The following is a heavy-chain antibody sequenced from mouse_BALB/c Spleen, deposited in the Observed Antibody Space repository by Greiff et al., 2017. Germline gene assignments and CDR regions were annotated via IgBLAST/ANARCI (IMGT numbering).Heavy chain of an antibody. Sequence: QVQLKQPGAELVMPGASVKMSCKASGYTFTDYWMHWVKQRPGQGLEWIGAIDTSDSYTSYNQKFKGKATLTVDESSSTAYMQLSSLTSEDSAVYYCARDYGSSYAWFAYWGQGTLVTVSA. V-gene: IGHV1-69*01. D-gene: IGHD1-1*01. J-gene: IGHJ3*01. CDR2: IDTSDSYT. CDR3: ARDYGSSYAWFAY. CDR1: GYTFTDYW.